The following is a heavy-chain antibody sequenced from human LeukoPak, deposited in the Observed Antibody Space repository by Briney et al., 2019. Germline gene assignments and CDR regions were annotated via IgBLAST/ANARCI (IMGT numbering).Heavy chain of an antibody. CDR1: GFTFSTYW. J-gene: IGHJ4*02. Sequence: GGSLRLSCAASGFTFSTYWMAWVRQAPGKGLEWVANIKGDESARHQADSVKGRFTISRDNAENSVYLQMSTRRGEDTAVYYCARDVGGSLAYWGQGTLVTVSS. CDR3: ARDVGGSLAY. CDR2: IKGDESAR. V-gene: IGHV3-7*01. D-gene: IGHD1-26*01.